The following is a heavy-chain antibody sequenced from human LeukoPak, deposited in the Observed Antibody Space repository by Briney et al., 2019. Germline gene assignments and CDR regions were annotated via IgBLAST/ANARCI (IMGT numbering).Heavy chain of an antibody. Sequence: GGSLRLSCAASGFTFSSYWMHWVRQAPGKGLVWVSRINSDGRNTDYAGSVRGRFTISRDNAKNTLYLQMNSLRAEDTAVYYCASDIRDVYNPFDYWGQGTLVTVSS. D-gene: IGHD5-24*01. CDR2: INSDGRNT. CDR3: ASDIRDVYNPFDY. J-gene: IGHJ4*02. CDR1: GFTFSSYW. V-gene: IGHV3-74*01.